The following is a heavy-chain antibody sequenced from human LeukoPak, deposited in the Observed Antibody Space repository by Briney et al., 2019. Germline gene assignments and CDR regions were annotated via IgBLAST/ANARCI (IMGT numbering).Heavy chain of an antibody. D-gene: IGHD2-21*02. CDR1: NGFDSYY. J-gene: IGHJ4*02. CDR3: GVYGGDWRFDF. CDR2: ITYRGSG. Sequence: PSETLSLTCAVYNGFDSYYMTIVRQPPGQGLEWVGEITYRGSGNYNPPLKGRATISINVSQRQFSLSLRSVTAADTATYYCGVYGGDWRFDFWGQGTPITVSS. V-gene: IGHV4-34*01.